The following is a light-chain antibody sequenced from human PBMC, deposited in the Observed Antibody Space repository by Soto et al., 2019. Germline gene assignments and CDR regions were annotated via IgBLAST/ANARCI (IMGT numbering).Light chain of an antibody. J-gene: IGLJ1*01. CDR2: EVS. Sequence: QSALTQPASVSGSPGQSITISCTGTGSDVGGYNYVSWYQQHPGKAPKLMIYEVSNRPSGVSNRFSGSKSGSTASLTISGLQAEDEADYYCSSYAGSNTFVFGTGTKLTVL. CDR3: SSYAGSNTFV. V-gene: IGLV2-14*01. CDR1: GSDVGGYNY.